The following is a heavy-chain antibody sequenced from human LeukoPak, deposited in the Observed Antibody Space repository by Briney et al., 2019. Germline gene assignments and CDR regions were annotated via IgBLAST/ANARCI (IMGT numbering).Heavy chain of an antibody. J-gene: IGHJ4*02. V-gene: IGHV3-33*01. D-gene: IGHD4-17*01. CDR3: ARERGYVDSPPNTAPDY. CDR1: GFTFSSYG. Sequence: GRSLRLSCAASGFTFSSYGMHWVRQAPGKGLEWVAVIWYDGSNKYYADSVKGRFTISRDNSKNTLYLPMNSLRAEDTAVYYCARERGYVDSPPNTAPDYWGQGTLVTVSS. CDR2: IWYDGSNK.